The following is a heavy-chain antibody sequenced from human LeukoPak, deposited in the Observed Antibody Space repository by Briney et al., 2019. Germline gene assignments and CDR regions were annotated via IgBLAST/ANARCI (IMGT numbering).Heavy chain of an antibody. D-gene: IGHD3-22*01. Sequence: SETLSLTCTVSGGSISSSSYYWGWIRQPPGKGLEWIGSIYYSGSTYYNPSLKSRVTISVDTSKNQFSLNVRSVTAADTAVYYCARGPTITTDYWGRGALVTVSS. CDR3: ARGPTITTDY. V-gene: IGHV4-39*07. CDR1: GGSISSSSYY. CDR2: IYYSGST. J-gene: IGHJ4*02.